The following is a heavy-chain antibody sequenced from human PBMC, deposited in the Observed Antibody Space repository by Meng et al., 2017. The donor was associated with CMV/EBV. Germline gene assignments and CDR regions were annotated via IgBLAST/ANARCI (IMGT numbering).Heavy chain of an antibody. CDR1: GFTFSSYS. V-gene: IGHV3-48*04. CDR3: ARGLAARPWDY. Sequence: GESLKISCAASGFTFSSYSMNWVRQAPGKGLEWVSYISSSSSTIYYADSVKGRFTISRDNAKNSLYLQMNSLRAEDTAVYYCARGLAARPWDYWGQGTVVTVSS. D-gene: IGHD6-6*01. J-gene: IGHJ4*02. CDR2: ISSSSSTI.